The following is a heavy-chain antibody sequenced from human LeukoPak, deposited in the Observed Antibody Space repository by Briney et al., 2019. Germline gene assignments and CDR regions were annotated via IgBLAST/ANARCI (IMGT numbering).Heavy chain of an antibody. D-gene: IGHD6-19*01. V-gene: IGHV1-2*06. CDR1: GYTFTGYH. CDR2: INPNSGGT. J-gene: IGHJ4*02. CDR3: ARRSSSGWSDIDY. Sequence: ASVKVSCKASGYTFTGYHMHWVRQAPGQGLEWMGRINPNSGGTNYAQKLQGRVTMTTDTSTSTAYMELRSLRSDDTAVYYCARRSSSGWSDIDYWGQGTLVTVSS.